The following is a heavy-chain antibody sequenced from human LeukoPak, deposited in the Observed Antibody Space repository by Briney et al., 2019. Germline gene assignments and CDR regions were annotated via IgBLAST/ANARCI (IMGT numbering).Heavy chain of an antibody. D-gene: IGHD3-22*01. CDR3: ARDFGYDSSGYYQRPEGYNWFDP. Sequence: ASVKVSCKTSGYTFTDYYIHWVRQAPGQGLEWMGWINPNSGGTNYAQNFQGRVTMTRDTSITTAYMELSRLRSNDTAVYYCARDFGYDSSGYYQRPEGYNWFDPWGQGTLVTVSS. V-gene: IGHV1-2*02. CDR2: INPNSGGT. J-gene: IGHJ5*02. CDR1: GYTFTDYY.